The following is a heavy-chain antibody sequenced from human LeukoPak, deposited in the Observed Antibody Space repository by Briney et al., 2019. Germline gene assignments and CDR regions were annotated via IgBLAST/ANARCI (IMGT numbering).Heavy chain of an antibody. CDR2: INHSGST. J-gene: IGHJ5*02. CDR3: ARGRVTSHQTMVRGVLRLNWFDP. D-gene: IGHD3-10*01. CDR1: GGSFSGYY. Sequence: SETLSLTCAVYGGSFSGYYWSWIRQPPGKGLEWIGEINHSGSTNYNPSLKSRVTISVDTSKNQFSLKLSPVTAADTAVYYCARGRVTSHQTMVRGVLRLNWFDPWGQGTLVTVSS. V-gene: IGHV4-34*01.